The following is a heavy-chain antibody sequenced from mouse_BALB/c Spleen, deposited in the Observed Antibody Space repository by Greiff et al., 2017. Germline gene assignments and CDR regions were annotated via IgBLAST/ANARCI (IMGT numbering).Heavy chain of an antibody. Sequence: EVQLVESGGGLVQPGGSRKLSCAASGFTFSSFGMHWVRQAPEKGLEWVAYISSGSSTIYYADTVKGRFTISRDNPKNTLFLQMTSLRSEDTAMYYCARVYDYDVEGYYAMDYWGQGTSVTVSS. J-gene: IGHJ4*01. D-gene: IGHD2-4*01. CDR1: GFTFSSFG. CDR3: ARVYDYDVEGYYAMDY. CDR2: ISSGSSTI. V-gene: IGHV5-17*02.